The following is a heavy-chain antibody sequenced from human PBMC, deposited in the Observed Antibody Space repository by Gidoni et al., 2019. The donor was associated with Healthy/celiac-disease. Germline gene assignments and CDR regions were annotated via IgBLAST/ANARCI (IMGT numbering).Heavy chain of an antibody. D-gene: IGHD6-13*01. Sequence: EVQLVESGGGLVQPGGSLSLSCAASGFTFSSYSMNWVRQAPGKGLEWVSYISSSSSTIYYADSVKGRFTISRDNAKNSLYLQMNSLRAEDTAVYYCARNYLPGLYGQLVLPLHGMDVWGQGTTVTVSS. V-gene: IGHV3-48*01. J-gene: IGHJ6*02. CDR3: ARNYLPGLYGQLVLPLHGMDV. CDR2: ISSSSSTI. CDR1: GFTFSSYS.